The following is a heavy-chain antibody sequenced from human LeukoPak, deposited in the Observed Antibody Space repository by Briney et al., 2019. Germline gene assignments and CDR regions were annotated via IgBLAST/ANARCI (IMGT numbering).Heavy chain of an antibody. Sequence: GESLKISCKGSGYSFTSYWIGWVRQMPGKGLEWMAIIYPGDSDTRYSPSFQGRVTISADKSVSTAYLQWSSLKASDTAMYYCARTSRYFDPRAFYYYYMDVWGKGTTVTISS. J-gene: IGHJ6*03. D-gene: IGHD3-9*01. CDR3: ARTSRYFDPRAFYYYYMDV. CDR2: IYPGDSDT. CDR1: GYSFTSYW. V-gene: IGHV5-51*01.